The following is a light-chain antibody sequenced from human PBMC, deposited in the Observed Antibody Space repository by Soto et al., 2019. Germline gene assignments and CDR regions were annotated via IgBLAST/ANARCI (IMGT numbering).Light chain of an antibody. CDR2: GAA. V-gene: IGKV3-20*01. CDR1: QSVTSTS. CDR3: QLYGYSAMYT. J-gene: IGKJ2*01. Sequence: EIVLSQSPATLSLSPGERATLSCRASQSVTSTSLYWYQQKTGQAPRLLIYGAANRATGIPDRFSGRGSGTDVTLTISRLEPEDFGVYYWQLYGYSAMYTFGQGT.